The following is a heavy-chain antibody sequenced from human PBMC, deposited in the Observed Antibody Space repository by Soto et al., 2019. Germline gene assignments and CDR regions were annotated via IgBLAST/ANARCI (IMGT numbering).Heavy chain of an antibody. D-gene: IGHD1-20*01. CDR3: ATLRSRNWNHVDFAY. CDR1: LTGLH. Sequence: LTGLHRHCAQQAPIKGLEWRGCFDPEDGETIYAQKVQGRVTMTEDTSTDTAYMELSSLRSEDTAVYYCATLRSRNWNHVDFAYWGQGKLVLVFS. V-gene: IGHV1-24*01. J-gene: IGHJ4*02. CDR2: FDPEDGET.